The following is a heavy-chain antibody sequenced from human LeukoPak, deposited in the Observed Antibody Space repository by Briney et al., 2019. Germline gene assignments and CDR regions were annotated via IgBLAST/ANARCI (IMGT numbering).Heavy chain of an antibody. Sequence: GGSLRLSCAASGFTFSSYAMSWVRQAPGKGLEWVSAISGSGGSTYYADSVKGRFTISRDNSKNTLYLQMNSLRAEDTAVYYCATALWVLWFGDLLRPKTNDYWGQGTLVTVSS. J-gene: IGHJ4*02. CDR1: GFTFSSYA. D-gene: IGHD3-10*01. CDR3: ATALWVLWFGDLLRPKTNDY. V-gene: IGHV3-23*01. CDR2: ISGSGGST.